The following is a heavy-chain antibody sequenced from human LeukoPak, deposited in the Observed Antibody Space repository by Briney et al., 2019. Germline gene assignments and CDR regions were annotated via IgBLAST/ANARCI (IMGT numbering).Heavy chain of an antibody. CDR1: GGTFSSYA. CDR2: IIPILGIA. J-gene: IGHJ6*02. Sequence: SVKVSCKASGGTFSSYAISWERQAPGQGLEWMGRIIPILGIANYAQKFQGRVTITADKSTSTAYMELSSLRSEDTAVYYCARGSLLWFGNYYYYGMDVWGQGTTVTVSS. V-gene: IGHV1-69*04. CDR3: ARGSLLWFGNYYYYGMDV. D-gene: IGHD3-10*01.